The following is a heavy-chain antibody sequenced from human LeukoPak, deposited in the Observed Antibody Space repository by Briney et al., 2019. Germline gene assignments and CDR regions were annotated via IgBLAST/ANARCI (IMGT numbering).Heavy chain of an antibody. J-gene: IGHJ4*02. V-gene: IGHV4-39*01. CDR2: IYYSGST. CDR3: ARHGGNSQQLGTFDY. D-gene: IGHD6-13*01. Sequence: SETLSLTCTVSGGSISSSSYYWGWIRQPPGKGLERIGSIYYSGSTYYNPSLKSRVTITVDTSKNQFSLKLSSVTAADTAVYYCARHGGNSQQLGTFDYWGRGTLVTVSS. CDR1: GGSISSSSYY.